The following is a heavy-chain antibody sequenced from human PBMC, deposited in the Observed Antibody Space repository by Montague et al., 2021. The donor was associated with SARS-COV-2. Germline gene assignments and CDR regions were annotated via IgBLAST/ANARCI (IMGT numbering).Heavy chain of an antibody. CDR2: INHYGST. CDR1: GGSFSGNY. D-gene: IGHD4-11*01. CDR3: AGGLPVTTLFYYFGMDV. Sequence: SETLSLTCAVYGGSFSGNYWSWIRQPPGKGLEWIGEINHYGSTNYNPSLKSRVTMSVDTSKNQFSLKLSSVTAADTAVYYCAGGLPVTTLFYYFGMDVWGQGTTVTVSS. V-gene: IGHV4-34*01. J-gene: IGHJ6*02.